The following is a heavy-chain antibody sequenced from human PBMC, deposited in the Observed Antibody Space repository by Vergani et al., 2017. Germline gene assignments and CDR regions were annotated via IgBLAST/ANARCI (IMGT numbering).Heavy chain of an antibody. CDR3: ARDGGRDDKDALDL. V-gene: IGHV4-61*02. Sequence: QVQLQESGPGLVKPSQTLSLTCTVSGGSFSTGGQSWTWLRQSAGKGLEWIGRIYTSGATNYNPSLRSRVSMSVDRSKKQFSLKLASVTAADTAVYYCARDGGRDDKDALDLWGQGTKVTVT. CDR2: IYTSGAT. CDR1: GGSFSTGGQS. D-gene: IGHD2-15*01. J-gene: IGHJ3*01.